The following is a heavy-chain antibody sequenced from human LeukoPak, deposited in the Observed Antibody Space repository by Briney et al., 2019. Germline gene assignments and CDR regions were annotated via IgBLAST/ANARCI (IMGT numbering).Heavy chain of an antibody. CDR1: GFTVSSNY. D-gene: IGHD6-13*01. V-gene: IGHV3-53*01. CDR2: IYSGGST. CDR3: ARYSSKDDAFDI. J-gene: IGHJ3*02. Sequence: GGSLRLSCAAPGFTVSSNYMSWVRQAPGKGLEWVSVIYSGGSTYYADSVKGRFTISRDNSKNTVYLQMNSLRAEDTAVYYCARYSSKDDAFDIWGQGTMVTVSS.